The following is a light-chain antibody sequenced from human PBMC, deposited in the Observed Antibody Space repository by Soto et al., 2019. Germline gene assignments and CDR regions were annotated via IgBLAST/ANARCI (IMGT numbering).Light chain of an antibody. J-gene: IGKJ4*01. CDR1: QDITNY. Sequence: DIQMTQSPSSLSASVGDRVTITCQASQDITNYLNWYQQKPGKAPELLIYTASNLESGVPSRFSGSGSGTDFALTISSLQPEDSAVYYCQQSHSSPLSFGGGTKVEFK. V-gene: IGKV1-39*01. CDR3: QQSHSSPLS. CDR2: TAS.